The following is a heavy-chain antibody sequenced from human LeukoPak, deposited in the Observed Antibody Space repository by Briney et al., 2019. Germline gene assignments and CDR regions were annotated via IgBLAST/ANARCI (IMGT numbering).Heavy chain of an antibody. CDR1: GFTFSSYG. CDR3: AKEEFCSGGSCYPDY. D-gene: IGHD2-15*01. J-gene: IGHJ4*02. V-gene: IGHV3-30*02. Sequence: GGSLRLSCAACGFTFSSYGMHWVRQAPGKGLEWVTFIRYDGSNKYYADSMKGRFTISRDNSKNTLYLQMNSLRAEDTAVYYCAKEEFCSGGSCYPDYWGQGTLVTVSS. CDR2: IRYDGSNK.